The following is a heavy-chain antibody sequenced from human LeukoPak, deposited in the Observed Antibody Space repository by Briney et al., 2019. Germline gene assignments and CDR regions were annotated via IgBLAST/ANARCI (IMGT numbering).Heavy chain of an antibody. J-gene: IGHJ4*02. CDR1: GYTFTTYY. CDR3: ARIVGAAKVDY. CDR2: ISAYNGNT. V-gene: IGHV1-18*04. D-gene: IGHD1-26*01. Sequence: GASVKVSCKASGYTFTTYYMHWVRQAPGQGLEWMGWISAYNGNTNYAQKLQGRVTMTTDTSTSTAYMELRSLRSDDTAVYYCARIVGAAKVDYWGQGTLVTVSS.